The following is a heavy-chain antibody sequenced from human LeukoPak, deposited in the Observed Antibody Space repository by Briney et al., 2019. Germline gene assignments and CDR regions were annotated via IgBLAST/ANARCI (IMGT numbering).Heavy chain of an antibody. CDR2: INPNSGGT. Sequence: SVKVSCKASGYTLTGYYMHWVRQAPGQGLEWMGWINPNSGGTNYAQKFQGRVTMTRDTSISTAYMELSRLRSDDTAVYYCARGLCYDSSGYYLFDPWGQGTLVTVSS. V-gene: IGHV1-2*02. CDR1: GYTLTGYY. D-gene: IGHD3-22*01. J-gene: IGHJ5*02. CDR3: ARGLCYDSSGYYLFDP.